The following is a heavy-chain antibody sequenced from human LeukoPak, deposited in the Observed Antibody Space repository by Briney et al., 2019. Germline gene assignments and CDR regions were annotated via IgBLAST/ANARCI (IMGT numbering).Heavy chain of an antibody. CDR3: ARSSYSSSSSV. V-gene: IGHV3-11*01. CDR2: ISSSGSTI. J-gene: IGHJ3*01. D-gene: IGHD6-6*01. CDR1: GFTFSDYY. Sequence: TGGSLRLSCAASGFTFSDYYMTWFRQAPGKGLQWVSYISSSGSTIYYADSVKGRFTISRDNAKNSLYLQMNSLRAEDTAVYYCARSSYSSSSSVWGQGTMVTVSS.